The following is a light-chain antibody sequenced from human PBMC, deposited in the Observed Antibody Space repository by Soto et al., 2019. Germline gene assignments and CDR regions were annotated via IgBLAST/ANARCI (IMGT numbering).Light chain of an antibody. Sequence: DIQMPQSPSTLSASVGERVSITCRASQSIRTWLSWYQQKPGKAPKVLIYKASNLQSGVSSRFSGSGTGTEFTLTISSLQPDDFATYYCQDYNSWTVGQGSKVDI. J-gene: IGKJ1*01. V-gene: IGKV1-5*03. CDR3: QDYNSWT. CDR1: QSIRTW. CDR2: KAS.